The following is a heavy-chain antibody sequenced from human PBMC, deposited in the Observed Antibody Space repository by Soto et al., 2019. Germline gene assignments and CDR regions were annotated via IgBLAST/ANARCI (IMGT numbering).Heavy chain of an antibody. CDR3: AKYVDNTGWNLPFDP. J-gene: IGHJ5*02. CDR2: ISNDGRDR. Sequence: QVQLVESGGGVVQPGTSLRLSCTAAGFRFTTYGMHWVRQAPGKGLEWVAVISNDGRDRYYGDSVRGRFTISRDNSRNSLYLEMSSLRPEDTAVYYCAKYVDNTGWNLPFDPWGQGTLVIVSS. D-gene: IGHD6-19*01. CDR1: GFRFTTYG. V-gene: IGHV3-30*18.